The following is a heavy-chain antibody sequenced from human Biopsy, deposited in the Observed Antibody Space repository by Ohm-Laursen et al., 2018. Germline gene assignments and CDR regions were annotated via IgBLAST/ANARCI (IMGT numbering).Heavy chain of an antibody. CDR3: ATPFQYYDSWGGYPPFDH. CDR2: ITAVSGLV. J-gene: IGHJ4*02. Sequence: PSVKVSCKASGGTFSNYAISWVRQAPGEGLEWMGGITAVSGLVNYAPKSQGRVSITADKSTTTAYMELSNLKSEDTAVYYCATPFQYYDSWGGYPPFDHWGQGTLVTVSS. D-gene: IGHD3-3*01. CDR1: GGTFSNYA. V-gene: IGHV1-69*17.